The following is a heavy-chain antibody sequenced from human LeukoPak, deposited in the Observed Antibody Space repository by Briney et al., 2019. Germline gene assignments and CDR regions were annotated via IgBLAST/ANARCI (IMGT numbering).Heavy chain of an antibody. V-gene: IGHV1-2*02. CDR1: GYTFSGYY. CDR2: IIPNSGAT. CDR3: ARVVSSGWYYFDY. Sequence: GASVKVSCKASGYTFSGYYTHWVRQAPGQGLEWMGWIIPNSGATNYAQNFQGRVTMTRDTSTSTVYMELSSLRSEDTAVYYCARVVSSGWYYFDYWGQGTLVTVSS. J-gene: IGHJ4*02. D-gene: IGHD6-19*01.